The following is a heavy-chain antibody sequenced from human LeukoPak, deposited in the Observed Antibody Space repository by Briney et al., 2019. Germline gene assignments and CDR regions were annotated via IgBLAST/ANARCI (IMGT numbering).Heavy chain of an antibody. J-gene: IGHJ4*02. CDR1: GFSLRTYA. D-gene: IGHD2-15*01. CDR2: IGGSDGTT. CDR3: AKGLVVNDNYFDN. V-gene: IGHV3-23*01. Sequence: GGSLRLSCAASGFSLRTYAMNWVRQVPGKGLEWVSSIGGSDGTTYYAASVKGRFTISSDFSTNTVSLQMSSLRAEDTAVYFCAKGLVVNDNYFDNWGQGTLVTVSS.